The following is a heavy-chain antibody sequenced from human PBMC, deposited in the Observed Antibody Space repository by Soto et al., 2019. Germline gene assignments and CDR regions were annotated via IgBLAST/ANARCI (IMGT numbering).Heavy chain of an antibody. V-gene: IGHV3-66*01. J-gene: IGHJ5*02. Sequence: EVQLVESGGGLVQPGGSLRLSCAASGFTVSSSFLTWVRQAPGKGLEWVSLIFSDGTTFYADSVEGRFTISRDNSKNTLYLQMNSLRAEDTALYYCAGGPRYDILTGPRFDPWSQGTLVTVSS. CDR1: GFTVSSSF. CDR2: IFSDGTT. D-gene: IGHD3-9*01. CDR3: AGGPRYDILTGPRFDP.